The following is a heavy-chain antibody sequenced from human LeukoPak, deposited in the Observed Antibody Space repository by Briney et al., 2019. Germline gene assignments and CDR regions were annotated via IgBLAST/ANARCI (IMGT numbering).Heavy chain of an antibody. Sequence: GGSLRLSCEASVSGFSFVRSWMSWVRQAPGKGPEWVSYISKSGSTIYYADSVKGRFTISRDNAKNSLYLQMNSLRAEDTAVYYCARRDCDSIKCRGSNWFDPWGQGTLVTVSS. CDR2: ISKSGSTI. V-gene: IGHV3-48*01. D-gene: IGHD3-22*01. CDR1: GFSFVRSW. CDR3: ARRDCDSIKCRGSNWFDP. J-gene: IGHJ5*02.